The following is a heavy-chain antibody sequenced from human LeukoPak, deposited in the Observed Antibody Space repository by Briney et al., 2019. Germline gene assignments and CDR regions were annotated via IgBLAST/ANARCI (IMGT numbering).Heavy chain of an antibody. CDR2: INTNTGNP. CDR3: ARGPVLTGWNFEPWYFDL. CDR1: GYTFTSYY. D-gene: IGHD3-9*01. V-gene: IGHV7-4-1*02. J-gene: IGHJ2*01. Sequence: GASVKVSCKASGYTFTSYYMHWVRQAPGQGLEWMGWINTNTGNPTYAQGFTGRFVFSLDTSVSTAYLQISSLKAEDTAVYYCARGPVLTGWNFEPWYFDLWGRGTLVTVSS.